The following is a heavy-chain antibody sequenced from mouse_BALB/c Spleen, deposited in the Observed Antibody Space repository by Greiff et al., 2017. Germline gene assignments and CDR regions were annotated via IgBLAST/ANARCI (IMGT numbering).Heavy chain of an antibody. V-gene: IGHV5-6-5*01. Sequence: EVQLVESGGGLVKPGGSLKLSCAASGFTFSSYAMSWVRQTPEKRLEWVASISSGGSTYYPDSVKGRFTISRDNARNILYLQMSSLRSEDTAMYYCARGDDYEAYWGQGTLVTVSA. CDR3: ARGDDYEAY. D-gene: IGHD2-4*01. CDR2: ISSGGST. J-gene: IGHJ3*01. CDR1: GFTFSSYA.